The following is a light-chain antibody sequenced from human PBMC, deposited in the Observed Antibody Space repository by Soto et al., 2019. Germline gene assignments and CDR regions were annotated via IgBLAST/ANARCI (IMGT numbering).Light chain of an antibody. CDR2: GAS. J-gene: IGKJ5*01. Sequence: EIVMTQSPATLSVSPGERVALSGRASQSVSSNLAWYQQKPGQAPRLLIFGASTRATGIPARFSGSGSGTEFTLTISSLQSEDFAVYYCQQYNKWPPITVGPVTRLEIK. V-gene: IGKV3-15*01. CDR1: QSVSSN. CDR3: QQYNKWPPIT.